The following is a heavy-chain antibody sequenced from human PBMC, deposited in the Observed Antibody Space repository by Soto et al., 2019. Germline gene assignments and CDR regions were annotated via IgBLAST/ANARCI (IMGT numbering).Heavy chain of an antibody. CDR1: GFTFSNYA. D-gene: IGHD3-22*01. CDR3: AREQYYDSGGPLCY. J-gene: IGHJ4*02. Sequence: TGGSLRLSCAASGFTFSNYAMHWVRQAPGKGLEWVAVISYDGSNKYYADSVKGRFTISRDNSKNTLYLQMNSLRPEDTAVYYCAREQYYDSGGPLCYWGQGTLVTVSS. V-gene: IGHV3-30-3*01. CDR2: ISYDGSNK.